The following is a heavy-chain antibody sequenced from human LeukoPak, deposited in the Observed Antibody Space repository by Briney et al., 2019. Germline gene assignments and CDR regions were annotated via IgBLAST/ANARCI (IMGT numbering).Heavy chain of an antibody. CDR3: ARGYSGYDYFDY. Sequence: ASVKVSCKASGYTFTGYYMHWVRQAPGQGLEWMGWINPNSGGTNYAQKFQGSVTMTRDTSISTAYMELSRLRSDDTAVYYCARGYSGYDYFDYWGQGTLVTVSS. J-gene: IGHJ4*02. D-gene: IGHD5-12*01. V-gene: IGHV1-2*04. CDR2: INPNSGGT. CDR1: GYTFTGYY.